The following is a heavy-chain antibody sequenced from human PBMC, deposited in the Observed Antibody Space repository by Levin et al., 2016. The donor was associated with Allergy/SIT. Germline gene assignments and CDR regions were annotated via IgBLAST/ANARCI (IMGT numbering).Heavy chain of an antibody. D-gene: IGHD2-2*01. Sequence: SETLSLTCTVSGGSISGYYWNWIRQSPGKGLEWIGYVFYSGSTNYNPSLKSRVTISVDTSKNQFSLKLISVTAADTAVYFCARGVPAALTFDYWGQGTLVTVSS. CDR2: VFYSGST. CDR3: ARGVPAALTFDY. V-gene: IGHV4-59*01. J-gene: IGHJ4*02. CDR1: GGSISGYY.